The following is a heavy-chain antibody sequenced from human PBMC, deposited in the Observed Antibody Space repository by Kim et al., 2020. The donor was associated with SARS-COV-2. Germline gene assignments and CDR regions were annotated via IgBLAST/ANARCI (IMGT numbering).Heavy chain of an antibody. CDR1: GFTFSSYG. D-gene: IGHD3-22*01. V-gene: IGHV3-33*01. J-gene: IGHJ3*02. Sequence: GGSLRLSCAASGFTFSSYGMHWVRQAPGKGLEWVAVIWYDGSNKYYADSVKGRFTISRDNSKNTLYLQMNSLRAEDTAVYYCASDGPTITMRRRAFDIWGQGTMVTVSS. CDR3: ASDGPTITMRRRAFDI. CDR2: IWYDGSNK.